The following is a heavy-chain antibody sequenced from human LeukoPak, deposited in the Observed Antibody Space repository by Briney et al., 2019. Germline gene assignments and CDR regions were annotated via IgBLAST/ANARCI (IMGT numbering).Heavy chain of an antibody. CDR3: ASGDHRGGDYSSGN. CDR1: GYRFTDYY. Sequence: GASVKVSCKASGYRFTDYYMHWVRQAPGQGLEWMGWINPINGDTIYAQKFRGRVTVTRDTSITTAYMELSGLRSDDTAVYYCASGDHRGGDYSSGNWGQGTLVTVSS. CDR2: INPINGDT. J-gene: IGHJ4*02. D-gene: IGHD4-17*01. V-gene: IGHV1-2*02.